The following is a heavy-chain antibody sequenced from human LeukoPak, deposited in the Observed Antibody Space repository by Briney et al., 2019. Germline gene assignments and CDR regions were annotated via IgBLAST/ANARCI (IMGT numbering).Heavy chain of an antibody. CDR1: GFTFSSYW. CDR3: ARDGAAGTDY. D-gene: IGHD6-13*01. V-gene: IGHV3-7*01. CDR2: IKQDGSEK. J-gene: IGHJ4*02. Sequence: GGSLRLSCVASGFTFSSYWMSWVRQAPGKGLEWVANIKQDGSEKYYVDSVKGRFTISRDNAKNSLYLRMNSLRAEDTAVYYCARDGAAGTDYWGQGTLVTVSS.